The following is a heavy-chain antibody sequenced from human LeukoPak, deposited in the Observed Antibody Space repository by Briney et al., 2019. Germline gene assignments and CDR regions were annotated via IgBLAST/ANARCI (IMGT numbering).Heavy chain of an antibody. Sequence: ASVKVSCKASGYTFIGYYMHWVRQAPGQGLEWMGWINPISGVTNYAQKFQGRVTMTRDTSISTAYMELTSLRSDDTAVYYCATTRVTTTRLDYWGQGTLVTVSS. V-gene: IGHV1-2*02. CDR3: ATTRVTTTRLDY. D-gene: IGHD5-12*01. CDR2: INPISGVT. J-gene: IGHJ4*02. CDR1: GYTFIGYY.